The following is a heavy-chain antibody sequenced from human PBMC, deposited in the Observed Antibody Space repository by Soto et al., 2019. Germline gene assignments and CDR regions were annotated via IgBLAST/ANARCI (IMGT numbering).Heavy chain of an antibody. V-gene: IGHV1-2*04. CDR2: INPNSGGT. D-gene: IGHD2-2*02. CDR1: GYTFTGYY. J-gene: IGHJ5*02. CDR3: ARGGRIVVVPAAIQKRNDWFDP. Sequence: SSVKVSCKASGYTFTGYYMHWVRQAPGQGLEWMGWINPNSGGTNYAQKFQGWVTMTRDTSISTAYMELSRLRSDDTAVYYCARGGRIVVVPAAIQKRNDWFDPWGQGTLVTV.